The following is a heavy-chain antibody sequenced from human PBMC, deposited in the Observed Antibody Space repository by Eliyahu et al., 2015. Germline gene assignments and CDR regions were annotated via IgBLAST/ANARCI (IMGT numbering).Heavy chain of an antibody. CDR1: GXTFTGYY. CDR2: INPNSGGT. J-gene: IGHJ3*02. V-gene: IGHV1-2*02. CDR3: ARGAAAGKGHAFDI. Sequence: QVQLVQSGAEVKKPGASVKXSCXASGXTFTGYYMHXVRXAPGQGLEWMGWINPNSGGTNYAQKFQGRVTMTRDTSISTAYMELSRLRSDDTAVYYCARGAAAGKGHAFDIWGQGTMVTVSS. D-gene: IGHD6-13*01.